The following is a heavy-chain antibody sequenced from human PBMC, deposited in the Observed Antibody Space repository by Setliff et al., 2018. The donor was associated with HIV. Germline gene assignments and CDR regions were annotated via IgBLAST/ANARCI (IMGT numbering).Heavy chain of an antibody. Sequence: PGGSLRLSCTASGFTFSDYWMHWVRRGPGRGLEWVSRIGRDGTVANYADSVQGRFTISRDTPSNTVYLQMNSLRAEDTALYYCAKDSGAVAVKYYYMDVWGRGTTVTVSS. J-gene: IGHJ6*03. CDR2: IGRDGTVA. V-gene: IGHV3-74*01. CDR3: AKDSGAVAVKYYYMDV. CDR1: GFTFSDYW. D-gene: IGHD6-19*01.